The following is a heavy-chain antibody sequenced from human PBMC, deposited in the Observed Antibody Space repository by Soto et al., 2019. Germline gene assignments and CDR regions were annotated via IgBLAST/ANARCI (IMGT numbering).Heavy chain of an antibody. Sequence: PGGSLRLSCAASGFTFSSHAMSWVRQAPGKGLEWVSAISGSGGSTYYADSVKGRFTISRDNSKNTLYLQMNSLRAEDTAVYYCAKWVQQLPGGFDYWGQGTLVTVSS. J-gene: IGHJ4*02. CDR3: AKWVQQLPGGFDY. D-gene: IGHD6-13*01. CDR2: ISGSGGST. V-gene: IGHV3-23*01. CDR1: GFTFSSHA.